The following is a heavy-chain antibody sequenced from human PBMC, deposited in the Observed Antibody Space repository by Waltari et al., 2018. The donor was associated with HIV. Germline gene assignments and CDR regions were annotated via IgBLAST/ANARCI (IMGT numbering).Heavy chain of an antibody. J-gene: IGHJ4*02. CDR1: GFTFSSYW. CDR3: ARRGGRSSPLGY. D-gene: IGHD6-13*01. CDR2: RKQDGSEI. V-gene: IGHV3-7*01. Sequence: EVQLVESGGGLVQPGGSLGLSCAASGFTFSSYWMSWVRQAPGKGLEGGAKRKQDGSEINYWDSVKGRVTISRDNAKNSLYLQMNGLRAEDTAVYFCARRGGRSSPLGYWGQGTLVTVSS.